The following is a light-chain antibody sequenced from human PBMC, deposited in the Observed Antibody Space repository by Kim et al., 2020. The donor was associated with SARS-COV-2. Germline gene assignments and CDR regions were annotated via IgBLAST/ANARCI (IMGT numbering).Light chain of an antibody. CDR2: AAS. CDR3: QQSYSTPWT. V-gene: IGKV1-39*01. Sequence: TSVGDRVTITCRASQSISRYLNWYQQKPGKAPKLLIYAASSLQSGVPSRFSGSGSGTDFTLTISSLQPVDFATYYCQQSYSTPWTFGQGTKVDIK. CDR1: QSISRY. J-gene: IGKJ1*01.